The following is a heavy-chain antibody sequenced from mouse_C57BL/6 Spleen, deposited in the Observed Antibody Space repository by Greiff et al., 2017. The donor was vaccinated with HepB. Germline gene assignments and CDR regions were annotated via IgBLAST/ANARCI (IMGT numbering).Heavy chain of an antibody. Sequence: DVKLVESGGGLVKPGGSLKLSCAASGFTFSDYGMHWVRQAPEKGLEWVAYISSGSSTIYYADTVKGRFTISRDNAKNTLFLQMTSLRSEDTAMYYCARRELGSLDYWGQGTTLTVSS. CDR3: ARRELGSLDY. D-gene: IGHD4-1*01. CDR1: GFTFSDYG. CDR2: ISSGSSTI. V-gene: IGHV5-17*01. J-gene: IGHJ2*01.